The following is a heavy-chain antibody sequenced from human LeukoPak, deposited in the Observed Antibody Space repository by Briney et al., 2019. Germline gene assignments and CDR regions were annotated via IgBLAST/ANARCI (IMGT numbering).Heavy chain of an antibody. D-gene: IGHD1-26*01. J-gene: IGHJ4*02. CDR2: IYYSGST. Sequence: SQTLSLTCTVSGGSISSGGYYWSWIRQHPGKGLEWIGYIYYSGSTYYNPSLKSRVTISVDTSKNQFSLKLSSVTAADTAVYYCARADAMGMRATDPLDYWGQGTLVTVSS. V-gene: IGHV4-31*03. CDR1: GGSISSGGYY. CDR3: ARADAMGMRATDPLDY.